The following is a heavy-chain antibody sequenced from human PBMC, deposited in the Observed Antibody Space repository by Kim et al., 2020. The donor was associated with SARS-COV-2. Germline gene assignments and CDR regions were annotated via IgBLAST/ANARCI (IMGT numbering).Heavy chain of an antibody. Sequence: GGSLRLSCAASGFTFSNAWMSWVRQAPGKGLEWVGRIKSKTDGGTTDYAAPVKGRFTISRDDSKNTLYLHMNSLKTEDTAVYYCTVDPGIAVAGYYYYYGMDVWGQGTTVTVSS. CDR3: TVDPGIAVAGYYYYYGMDV. D-gene: IGHD6-19*01. V-gene: IGHV3-15*01. CDR1: GFTFSNAW. J-gene: IGHJ6*02. CDR2: IKSKTDGGTT.